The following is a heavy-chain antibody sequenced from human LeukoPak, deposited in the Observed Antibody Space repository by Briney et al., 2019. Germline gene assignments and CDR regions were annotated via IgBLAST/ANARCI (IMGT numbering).Heavy chain of an antibody. CDR3: TRDHCTRSSCYEDYYHGMDV. D-gene: IGHD2-2*01. Sequence: GASVKVSCKASGNTFSGYYMHWVRQAPGQGLEWMGWINPNTGYTETAQKFQGRVTMTRGTSISTAYMELSRLRSDDTAVYYCTRDHCTRSSCYEDYYHGMDVWGQGTTVTVSS. V-gene: IGHV1-2*02. CDR2: INPNTGYT. CDR1: GNTFSGYY. J-gene: IGHJ6*02.